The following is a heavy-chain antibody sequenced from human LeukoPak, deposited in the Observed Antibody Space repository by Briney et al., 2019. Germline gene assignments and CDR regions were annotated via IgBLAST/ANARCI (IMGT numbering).Heavy chain of an antibody. CDR2: IYYSGST. CDR1: GGSISSSSYY. Sequence: PSETLSLTCTVSGGSISSSSYYWGWIRQPPGKGLEWIGSIYYSGSTYYNPSLKSRVTISVDTSKNQFSLKLSSVTAADTAVYYCARSLYCGGDCYPDAFDIWGQGTTVTVSS. D-gene: IGHD2-21*02. CDR3: ARSLYCGGDCYPDAFDI. J-gene: IGHJ3*02. V-gene: IGHV4-39*01.